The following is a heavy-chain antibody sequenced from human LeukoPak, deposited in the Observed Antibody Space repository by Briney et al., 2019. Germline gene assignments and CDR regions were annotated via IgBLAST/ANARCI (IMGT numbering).Heavy chain of an antibody. Sequence: GGSLRLSCAASGFTFSSYAMSWVRQAPGKGLEWVSSISGSGDNTYYADSVKDRFSISRDNSKTTVSLQMNSLRAEDTAVYYCAKGGGTAETSAANYWGQGTLVTVSS. V-gene: IGHV3-23*01. CDR1: GFTFSSYA. CDR2: ISGSGDNT. CDR3: AKGGGTAETSAANY. J-gene: IGHJ4*02. D-gene: IGHD2-21*02.